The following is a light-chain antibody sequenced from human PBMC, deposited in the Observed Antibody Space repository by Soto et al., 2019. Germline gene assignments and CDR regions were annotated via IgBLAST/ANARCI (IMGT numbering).Light chain of an antibody. CDR2: GAS. CDR3: QQYNNWPET. V-gene: IGKV3-15*01. CDR1: QSVGGA. Sequence: EILLTQSPATLSVSPGERATLSCRASQSVGGALAWYQQKPVQAPRLLISGASTSASGIPARFSGSGSGTEFTLTISSLQSEDFAFYYCQQYNNWPETFGQGTKVEIK. J-gene: IGKJ1*01.